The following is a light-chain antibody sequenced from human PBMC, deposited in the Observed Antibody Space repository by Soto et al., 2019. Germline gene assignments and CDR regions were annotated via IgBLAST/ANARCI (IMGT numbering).Light chain of an antibody. V-gene: IGKV3-20*01. J-gene: IGKJ1*01. Sequence: EIVLTQSPDTLSLSPGERATLSCRASQSVSSSYLAWYQQKPGQAPRLLIYGTSFRASGIPDRFRGSGSGTDFTLTISSLEPEDSAVYYCQDSSTSPWPFGQGTKVDIK. CDR3: QDSSTSPWP. CDR1: QSVSSSY. CDR2: GTS.